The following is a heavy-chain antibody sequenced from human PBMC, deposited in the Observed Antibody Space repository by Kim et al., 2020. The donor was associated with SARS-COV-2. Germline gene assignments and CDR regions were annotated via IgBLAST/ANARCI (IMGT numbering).Heavy chain of an antibody. CDR3: ARGQGLITMIVVVVGAFDY. V-gene: IGHV4-31*03. Sequence: SETLSLTCTVSGGSISSGGYYWSWIRQHPGKGLEWIGYIYYSGSTYYNPSLKSRVTISVDTSKNQFSLKLSSVTAADTAVYSGARGQGLITMIVVVVGAFDYWGQGTLVTVSS. CDR1: GGSISSGGYY. CDR2: IYYSGST. D-gene: IGHD3-22*01. J-gene: IGHJ4*02.